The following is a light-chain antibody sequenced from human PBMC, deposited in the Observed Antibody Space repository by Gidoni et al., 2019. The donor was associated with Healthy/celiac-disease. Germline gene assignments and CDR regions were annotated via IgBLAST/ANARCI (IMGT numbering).Light chain of an antibody. CDR3: CSYAGSYTVV. CDR1: SSDVGGYNY. V-gene: IGLV2-11*01. Sequence: QSALTQPRSVFGSPGQSVTISCTGTSSDVGGYNYVSWYQQHPGKAPKLMIYDVSKRPSGVPVRFSGSKSGNTASLTIPGLQAEDEADYYCCSYAGSYTVVFGGGTKLTVL. CDR2: DVS. J-gene: IGLJ2*01.